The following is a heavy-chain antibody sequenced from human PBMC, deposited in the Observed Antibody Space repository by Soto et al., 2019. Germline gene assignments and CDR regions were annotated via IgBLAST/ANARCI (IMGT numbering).Heavy chain of an antibody. J-gene: IGHJ6*02. CDR3: AKDIYSNYEYYGMDV. Sequence: EAQLVESGGGLVQPGRSLRLSCAASGFTFDDYAMHWVRQAPGKGLEWVSGLSWNSGSIGYADSVKGRFTISRDNAKNSLYLQMNSLRPEDTALYYCAKDIYSNYEYYGMDVWGQGTTVTVSS. CDR1: GFTFDDYA. D-gene: IGHD4-4*01. CDR2: LSWNSGSI. V-gene: IGHV3-9*01.